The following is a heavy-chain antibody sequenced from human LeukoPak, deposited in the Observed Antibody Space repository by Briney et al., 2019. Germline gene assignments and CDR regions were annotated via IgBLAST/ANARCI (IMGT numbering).Heavy chain of an antibody. CDR1: GFTFSSYA. J-gene: IGHJ4*02. CDR3: AKDLQRARRSSGYWNY. Sequence: GGSLRLSCAASGFTFSSYAMSWVRQAPGKGLEWVSAISGSGGSTYYADSVKGRFTISRDNSKNTLYLQMNSLRAEDTAVYYCAKDLQRARRSSGYWNYWGQGTLVTVSS. D-gene: IGHD3-22*01. V-gene: IGHV3-23*01. CDR2: ISGSGGST.